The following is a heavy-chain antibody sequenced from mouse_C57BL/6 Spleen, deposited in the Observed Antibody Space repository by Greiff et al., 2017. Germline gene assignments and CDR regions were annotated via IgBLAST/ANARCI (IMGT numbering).Heavy chain of an antibody. CDR2: ISYDGSN. D-gene: IGHD2-5*01. V-gene: IGHV3-6*01. CDR3: AREDSNGVDY. J-gene: IGHJ4*01. Sequence: EVQLVESGPGLVKPSQSLSLTCSVTGYSITSGYYWNWIRQFPGNKLEWMGYISYDGSNNYNPSLKNRISITRDTSKNQFFLKLNSVTTEDTATYYCAREDSNGVDYWGQGTSVTVSS. CDR1: GYSITSGYY.